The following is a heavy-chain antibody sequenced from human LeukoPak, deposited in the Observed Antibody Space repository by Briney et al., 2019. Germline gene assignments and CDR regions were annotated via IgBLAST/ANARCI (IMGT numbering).Heavy chain of an antibody. CDR1: GGTFNSYA. Sequence: ASVKVSCKASGGTFNSYAISWVRQAPGQGLEWMGWISAYNGNTNYAQKLQGRVTMTTDTSTSTAYMELRSLRSDDTAVYYCARDTLDYGDYDARYYYYYGMDVWGQGTTVTVSS. J-gene: IGHJ6*02. CDR3: ARDTLDYGDYDARYYYYYGMDV. CDR2: ISAYNGNT. D-gene: IGHD4-17*01. V-gene: IGHV1-18*01.